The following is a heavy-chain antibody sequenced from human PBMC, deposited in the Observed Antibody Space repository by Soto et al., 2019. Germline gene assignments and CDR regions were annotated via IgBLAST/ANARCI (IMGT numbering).Heavy chain of an antibody. J-gene: IGHJ4*02. D-gene: IGHD2-2*01. CDR2: ISPSSGRT. Sequence: QVQLVQSGAEVKKPGASVKVSCQASGYTFGIYGLTWVRQAPGQGPEWMGWISPSSGRTKYAQKFQGRVTMTTQTSTNTAHMELRSLTSDDTAVYYCARESVCSGTSCPWDYWGQGTLGTVSS. CDR3: ARESVCSGTSCPWDY. CDR1: GYTFGIYG. V-gene: IGHV1-18*01.